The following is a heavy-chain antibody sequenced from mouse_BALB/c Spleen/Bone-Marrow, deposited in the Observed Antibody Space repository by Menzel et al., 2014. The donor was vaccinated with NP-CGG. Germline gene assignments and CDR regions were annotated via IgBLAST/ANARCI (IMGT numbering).Heavy chain of an antibody. CDR2: ISSGSSTI. CDR3: TRGGNWDDFDY. Sequence: EVKLVESGGGLVQPGGSRKLSCAASGFTFSSFGMHWVRQAPGKGLEWVAYISSGSSTIFYADTLKGRFTVSRDNPKNTLFLQMTSLRSEDTAMYYCTRGGNWDDFDYWGQGTTLTVSS. CDR1: GFTFSSFG. V-gene: IGHV5-17*02. D-gene: IGHD4-1*01. J-gene: IGHJ2*01.